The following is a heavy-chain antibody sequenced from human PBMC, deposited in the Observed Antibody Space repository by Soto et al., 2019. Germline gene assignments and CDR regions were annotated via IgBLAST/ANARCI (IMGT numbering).Heavy chain of an antibody. Sequence: ASVKVSCKASGYSFTSYYMHWVRQAPGQGLEWMGIINPSGGSTSYAQKFQGRVTMTRDTSTSTVYMGLSSLRSEDTAVYYCARGDDMIVAPVGAFDIWGQGTMVTVSS. CDR2: INPSGGST. CDR3: ARGDDMIVAPVGAFDI. V-gene: IGHV1-46*01. CDR1: GYSFTSYY. J-gene: IGHJ3*02. D-gene: IGHD3-22*01.